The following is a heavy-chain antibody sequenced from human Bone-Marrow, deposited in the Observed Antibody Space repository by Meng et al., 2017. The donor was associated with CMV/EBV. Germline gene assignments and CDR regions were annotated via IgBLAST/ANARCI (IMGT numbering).Heavy chain of an antibody. CDR2: INGDGSST. V-gene: IGHV3-74*01. D-gene: IGHD2-15*01. J-gene: IGHJ4*02. CDR3: ARDVVEGSVWLGY. CDR1: GFTFSSYW. Sequence: GESLKISCAASGFTFSSYWMHWVRQAPGKGLVWVSRINGDGSSTAYADSVKGRFTISRDNGKNTLYLQMNSLRAEDTAVYYCARDVVEGSVWLGYWGQGHLVHVDS.